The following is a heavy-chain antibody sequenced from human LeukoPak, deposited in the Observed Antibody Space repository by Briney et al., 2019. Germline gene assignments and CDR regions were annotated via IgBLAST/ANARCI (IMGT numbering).Heavy chain of an antibody. CDR1: GFTFSSYG. CDR2: IRGSGGST. J-gene: IGHJ6*03. D-gene: IGHD5-18*01. V-gene: IGHV3-23*01. Sequence: GGSLRLSCAASGFTFSSYGMSWVRQAPGKGMELVSAIRGSGGSTYYADSGKGRFTISRDNSNNTLYLHKHSLRAEDWTVYYCAKSPAPVDTAIGNEYCYYCMDVWGKGATVTISS. CDR3: AKSPAPVDTAIGNEYCYYCMDV.